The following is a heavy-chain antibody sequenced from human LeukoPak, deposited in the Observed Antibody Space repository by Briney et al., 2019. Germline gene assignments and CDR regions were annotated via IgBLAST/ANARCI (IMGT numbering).Heavy chain of an antibody. CDR2: MNPNSGNT. Sequence: ASVKVSCKASGYTFTSYDINWVRQATGQGLERMGWMNPNSGNTGYAQKFQGRVTMTRNTSISTAYMELSSLRSEDTAVYYCARVGGPRYFDWLLSDYYYYYYMDVWGKGTTVTISS. CDR3: ARVGGPRYFDWLLSDYYYYYYMDV. J-gene: IGHJ6*03. CDR1: GYTFTSYD. D-gene: IGHD3-9*01. V-gene: IGHV1-8*01.